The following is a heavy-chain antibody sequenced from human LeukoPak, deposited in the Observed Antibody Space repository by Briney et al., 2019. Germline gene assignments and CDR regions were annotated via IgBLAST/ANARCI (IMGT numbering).Heavy chain of an antibody. Sequence: SETLSLTCTISGDSIYPYSWSWIRQPPGKGLEWIGYISHIGTINYNTSLMSRVSMGLDKPNNEFSLSLRSVTATDTALYFCARHQGSTVFNYWGRGVPVIVSS. V-gene: IGHV4-59*08. J-gene: IGHJ1*01. CDR2: ISHIGTI. CDR1: GDSIYPYS. CDR3: ARHQGSTVFNY. D-gene: IGHD5/OR15-5a*01.